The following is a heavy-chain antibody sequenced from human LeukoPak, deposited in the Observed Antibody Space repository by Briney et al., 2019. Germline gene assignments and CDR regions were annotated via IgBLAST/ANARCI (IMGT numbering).Heavy chain of an antibody. CDR3: ARTSYFWSGYYFDY. CDR2: ISTNGGST. J-gene: IGHJ4*02. D-gene: IGHD3-3*01. CDR1: GLTFGSYT. V-gene: IGHV3-64*01. Sequence: GGSLRLSCAASGLTFGSYTMHWVRQAPGKGLEYVSAISTNGGSTYYANSVKGRFTISRDNSKNTLYLQMGSLTAEDMAVYYCARTSYFWSGYYFDYWGQGTLVTVSS.